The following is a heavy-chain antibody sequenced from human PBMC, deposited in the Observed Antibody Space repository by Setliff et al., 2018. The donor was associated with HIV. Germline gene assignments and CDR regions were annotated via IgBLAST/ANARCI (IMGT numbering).Heavy chain of an antibody. CDR2: IYYSGSS. CDR1: GGSISSSTFY. Sequence: PSETLSLTCALSGGSISSSTFYWGWIRQPPGKGLEWIGNIYYSGSSYYNPSLKSRVTISVDTSKNQFSLRLTSVTAADTAVYYCGRLSETAMASFDSWGQGILVTVSS. D-gene: IGHD2-21*02. J-gene: IGHJ4*02. CDR3: GRLSETAMASFDS. V-gene: IGHV4-39*01.